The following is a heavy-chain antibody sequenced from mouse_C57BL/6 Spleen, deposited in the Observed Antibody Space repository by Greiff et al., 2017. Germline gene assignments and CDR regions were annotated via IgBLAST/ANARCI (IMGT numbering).Heavy chain of an antibody. CDR2: IHPNSVST. CDR3: APITTVVDAY. D-gene: IGHD1-1*01. V-gene: IGHV1-64*01. CDR1: GYTFTSYW. J-gene: IGHJ3*01. Sequence: QVQLQQPGAELVKPGASVKLSCKASGYTFTSYWMHWVKQRPGQGLEWIGMIHPNSVSTNYNEKFKSKATLTVDKSSSTAYMQRSSLTSEDSAVYYCAPITTVVDAYWGQGTLVTVSA.